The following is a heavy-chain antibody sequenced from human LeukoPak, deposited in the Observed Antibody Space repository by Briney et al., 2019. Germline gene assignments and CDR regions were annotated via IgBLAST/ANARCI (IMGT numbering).Heavy chain of an antibody. CDR1: GYTFTSYD. J-gene: IGHJ4*02. D-gene: IGHD5-18*01. Sequence: GASVKVSCKASGYTFTSYDINWVRQATGQGLEWMGRIIPILGIANYAQKFQGRVTITADKSTSTAYMELSSLRSEDTAVYYCASFTAMVNGDYWGQGTLVTVSS. V-gene: IGHV1-69*04. CDR2: IIPILGIA. CDR3: ASFTAMVNGDY.